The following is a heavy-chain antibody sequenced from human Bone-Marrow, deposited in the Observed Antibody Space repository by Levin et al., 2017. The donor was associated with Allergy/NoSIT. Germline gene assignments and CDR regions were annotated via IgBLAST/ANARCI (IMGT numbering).Heavy chain of an antibody. CDR3: ARLMVVAGRWSSFDY. CDR1: GGSISSSSSY. CDR2: ISYGGSI. D-gene: IGHD2-15*01. Sequence: KASETLSLTCSVSGGSISSSSSYWGWIRQPPGRGLEWIGTISYGGSIYYIPSLQSRVSISVDTSKNHFSLRLSSVTAADTAVYYCARLMVVAGRWSSFDYWGQGTLVTVSS. J-gene: IGHJ4*02. V-gene: IGHV4-39*07.